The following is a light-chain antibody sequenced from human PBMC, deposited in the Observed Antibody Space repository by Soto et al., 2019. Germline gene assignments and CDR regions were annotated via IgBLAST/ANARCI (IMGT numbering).Light chain of an antibody. CDR1: QTIGGW. V-gene: IGKV1-5*03. J-gene: IGKJ1*01. CDR3: QHYNSYSES. Sequence: DIQMTQSPSTLSGSVGDRVTITCRASQTIGGWLAWYQQKPGKAPKLLIYKASTLKSGVPSRFSGSGSGTELTLTISSLQPDDFATYYCQHYNSYSESFGQGTKADI. CDR2: KAS.